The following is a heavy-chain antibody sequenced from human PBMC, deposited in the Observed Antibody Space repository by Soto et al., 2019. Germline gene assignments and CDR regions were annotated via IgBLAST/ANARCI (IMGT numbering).Heavy chain of an antibody. J-gene: IGHJ4*02. CDR3: ARWTSRGCYDS. CDR1: GYTFAANY. V-gene: IGHV1-2*02. Sequence: QVQLVQSGSEVKKPGASVRVSCRTSGYTFAANYIHWVRQAPGKGLEWMGWINPKSDETKFSQNFQGRVALTKDTTSNTVHLDVANLRSEDTAVYYCARWTSRGCYDSWGQGTLITASS. D-gene: IGHD3-16*01. CDR2: INPKSDET.